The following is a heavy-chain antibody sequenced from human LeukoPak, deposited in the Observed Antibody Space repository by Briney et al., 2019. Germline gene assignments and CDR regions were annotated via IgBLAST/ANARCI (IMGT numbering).Heavy chain of an antibody. Sequence: ASVKVSCKASGYTFTSFDIFWVRQATGQGLEWMGWMSPNSGNTGSAQKFQGRVTFTRDTSISTSFMELSSLRSEDTAIYYCARGRPDTSVPRTYYMDVWGKGTTVTVSS. J-gene: IGHJ6*03. V-gene: IGHV1-8*01. CDR2: MSPNSGNT. CDR3: ARGRPDTSVPRTYYMDV. D-gene: IGHD5-18*01. CDR1: GYTFTSFD.